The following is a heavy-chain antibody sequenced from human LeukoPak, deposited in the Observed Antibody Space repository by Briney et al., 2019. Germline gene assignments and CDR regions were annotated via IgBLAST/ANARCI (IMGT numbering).Heavy chain of an antibody. J-gene: IGHJ4*02. D-gene: IGHD1-1*01. CDR1: GGSISSYY. Sequence: SETLSLTCTASGGSISSYYWSWIRQPAGQGLEWIGRIFTSGSTNYNPSLKSRLTMSVDMSKNQFSLKLSYVTAADTAVYYCARGGDWNPFDYWGQGTLVTVSS. V-gene: IGHV4-4*07. CDR3: ARGGDWNPFDY. CDR2: IFTSGST.